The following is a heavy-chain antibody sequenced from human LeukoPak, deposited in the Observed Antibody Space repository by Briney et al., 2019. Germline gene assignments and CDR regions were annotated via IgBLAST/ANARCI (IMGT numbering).Heavy chain of an antibody. J-gene: IGHJ6*03. CDR3: ARDRNYDFWSGYLNYYYYYYMDV. CDR1: GFTFDDHG. CDR2: INWNGGST. Sequence: GGSLRLSCAASGFTFDDHGMSWVRQVPGKGLEWVSGINWNGGSTGYADSVKGRFTISRDNAKNSLYLQMNSLRAEDTAVYYCARDRNYDFWSGYLNYYYYYYMDVWGKGTTVTVSS. V-gene: IGHV3-20*04. D-gene: IGHD3-3*01.